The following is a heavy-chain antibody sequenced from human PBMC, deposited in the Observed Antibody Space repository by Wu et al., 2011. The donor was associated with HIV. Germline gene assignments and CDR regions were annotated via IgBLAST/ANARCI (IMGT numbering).Heavy chain of an antibody. Sequence: QVLLVQSGAEVKKPGSSVKVSCKASGDSLTKYAFSWVRQAPGQGLEWMGGIIPIFGTTNYAQKFQGRVTITADKSTTTAYMELSSLRSEDTAVYYCARDFGGDEDSWGQGTLITVSS. CDR1: GDSLTKYA. CDR3: ARDFGGDEDS. V-gene: IGHV1-69*14. CDR2: IIPIFGTT. D-gene: IGHD2-21*01. J-gene: IGHJ4*02.